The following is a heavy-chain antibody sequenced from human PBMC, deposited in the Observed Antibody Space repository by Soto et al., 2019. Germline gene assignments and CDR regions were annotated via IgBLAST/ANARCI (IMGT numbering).Heavy chain of an antibody. CDR2: IKQDGSEK. Sequence: PGGSLRLSCAASGFTFSSYWMSWVRQAPGKGLEWVANIKQDGSEKYYVDSVKGRFTISRDNAKNSLYLQMNSLRAEDTAVYYCAREEGQYCSGGSCYSGYYYYYMDVWGKGTTVTVSS. J-gene: IGHJ6*03. CDR1: GFTFSSYW. V-gene: IGHV3-7*01. CDR3: AREEGQYCSGGSCYSGYYYYYMDV. D-gene: IGHD2-15*01.